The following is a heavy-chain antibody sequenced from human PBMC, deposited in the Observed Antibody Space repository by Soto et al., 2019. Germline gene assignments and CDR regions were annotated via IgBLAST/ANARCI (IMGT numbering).Heavy chain of an antibody. V-gene: IGHV3-30-3*01. D-gene: IGHD2-2*01. J-gene: IGHJ6*02. CDR1: GFTFSSYA. Sequence: QVQLVESGGGVVQPGRSLRLSCAASGFTFSSYAMHWVRQAPGKGLEWVAVISYDGSNKYYADSVKGRFTISRDNSKNTLYLQMNSLRAEDTAVYYCASSTYHEIYNYYGMDVWGQGTTVTVSS. CDR2: ISYDGSNK. CDR3: ASSTYHEIYNYYGMDV.